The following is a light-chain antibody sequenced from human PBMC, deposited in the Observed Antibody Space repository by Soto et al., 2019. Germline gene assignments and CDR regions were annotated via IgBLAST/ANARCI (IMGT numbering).Light chain of an antibody. CDR3: SSYTSSSTRV. Sequence: QSVLTQPASVSGSPGQSITISCNVTSSNVGGYNYVSWYQQHPGKAPKLMIYDVSNRPSGVSNRFSGSKSGNTASLTISGLQAEDEADYYCSSYTSSSTRVFGGGTKLTVL. J-gene: IGLJ2*01. CDR1: SSNVGGYNY. V-gene: IGLV2-14*01. CDR2: DVS.